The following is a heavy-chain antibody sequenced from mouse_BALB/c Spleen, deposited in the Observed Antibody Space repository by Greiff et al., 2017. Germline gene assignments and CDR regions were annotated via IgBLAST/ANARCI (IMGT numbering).Heavy chain of an antibody. Sequence: QVQLQQPGAELVKPGASVKLSCKASGYTFTSYWMHWVKQRPGQGLEWIGEINPSNGRTNYNEKFKSKATLTVDKSSSTAYMQLSSLTSEDSAVYYCARGLLWLRRGGFDYWGQGTTLTVSA. CDR3: ARGLLWLRRGGFDY. J-gene: IGHJ2*01. CDR1: GYTFTSYW. D-gene: IGHD2-2*01. CDR2: INPSNGRT. V-gene: IGHV1S81*02.